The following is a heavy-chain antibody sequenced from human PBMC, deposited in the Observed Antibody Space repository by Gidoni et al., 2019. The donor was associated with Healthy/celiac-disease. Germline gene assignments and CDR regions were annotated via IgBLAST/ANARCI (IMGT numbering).Heavy chain of an antibody. CDR1: GGSISSYY. J-gene: IGHJ4*02. D-gene: IGHD3-10*01. Sequence: QVQLQESGPGLVKPSETLSLTCTVSGGSISSYYWSWIRQPPGKGLEWIGYIYYSGSTNYNPSLKSRVTISVDTSKNQFSLKLSSVTAADTAVYYCATAQPPVRGVIITLPDYWGQGTLVTVSS. CDR2: IYYSGST. V-gene: IGHV4-59*01. CDR3: ATAQPPVRGVIITLPDY.